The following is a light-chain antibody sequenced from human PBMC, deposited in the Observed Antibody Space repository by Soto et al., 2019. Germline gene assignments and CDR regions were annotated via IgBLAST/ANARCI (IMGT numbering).Light chain of an antibody. V-gene: IGLV1-44*01. CDR1: SSNIGSIT. Sequence: QSVLTQPPSASGTPGQRVTISCSGSSSNIGSITVNWYQQLPGTAPKLLIYSNNQRPSGVPDRFSGSKSGTSASLAISGLQSADGADYYCAAWDDSLNGVVFGGGTKLTV. CDR3: AAWDDSLNGVV. J-gene: IGLJ2*01. CDR2: SNN.